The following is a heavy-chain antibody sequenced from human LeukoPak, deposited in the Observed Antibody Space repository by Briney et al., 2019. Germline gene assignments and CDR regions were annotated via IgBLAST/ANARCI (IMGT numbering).Heavy chain of an antibody. Sequence: GESLKISCKGSGYSFTSYWIGWVRQMPGKGLEWMGIIYPGDSDTRYSPSFQGQVTISADKSISTAYLQWSSLKASDTAMYYCASSPGGHRDGLSFDYWGQGTLVTVSS. J-gene: IGHJ4*02. V-gene: IGHV5-51*01. CDR1: GYSFTSYW. CDR2: IYPGDSDT. CDR3: ASSPGGHRDGLSFDY. D-gene: IGHD1-14*01.